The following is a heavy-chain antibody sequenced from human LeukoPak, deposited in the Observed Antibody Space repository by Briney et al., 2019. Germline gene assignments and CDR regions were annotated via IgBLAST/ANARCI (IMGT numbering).Heavy chain of an antibody. Sequence: SETLSLTCTVSGGSISSYYWSWIRQPPGKGLEWIGYIYYSGSTNYNPSLKSRVTISVDTSKNQFSLKLSSVTAADTAVYYCASSLRYFDWLPLDWGQGTLVTVSS. J-gene: IGHJ4*02. CDR2: IYYSGST. CDR1: GGSISSYY. D-gene: IGHD3-9*01. V-gene: IGHV4-59*12. CDR3: ASSLRYFDWLPLD.